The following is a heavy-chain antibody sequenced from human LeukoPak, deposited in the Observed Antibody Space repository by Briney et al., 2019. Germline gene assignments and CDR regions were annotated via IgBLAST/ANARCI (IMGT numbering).Heavy chain of an antibody. CDR2: IYPRDGST. CDR3: ARDQEGIDY. V-gene: IGHV1-46*01. CDR1: GYTFTSNY. J-gene: IGHJ4*02. Sequence: ASVKASCKASGYTFTSNYIHWVRQAPGQGLEWMGMIYPRDGSTSYAQKFQGRVTVTRDTSTSTVHMELSGLRSEDTAVYYCARDQEGIDYWGQGTLVTVSS.